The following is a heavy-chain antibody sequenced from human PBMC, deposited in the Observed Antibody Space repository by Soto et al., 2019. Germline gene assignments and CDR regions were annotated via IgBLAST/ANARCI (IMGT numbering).Heavy chain of an antibody. CDR1: GFTVNSNY. J-gene: IGHJ1*01. V-gene: IGHV3-66*01. Sequence: GGSLRLSCAASGFTVNSNYMSWVRQAPGKGLEWVSVIYSGGSTYYADSVKGRFTISRDNSKNTLYLQMNSLRAEDTAVYYCARDGTHYYDSSGEAFQHWGQGTLVTVS. CDR2: IYSGGST. D-gene: IGHD3-22*01. CDR3: ARDGTHYYDSSGEAFQH.